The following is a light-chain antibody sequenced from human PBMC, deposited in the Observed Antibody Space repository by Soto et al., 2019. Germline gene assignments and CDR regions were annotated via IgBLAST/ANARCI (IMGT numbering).Light chain of an antibody. V-gene: IGKV2-28*01. CDR1: QSLLHSNGYNY. CDR2: LGS. CDR3: MQALQTPWT. J-gene: IGKJ1*01. Sequence: DIVMTQSPLSLPVTPGEPASISCRSSQSLLHSNGYNYLDWYLQKPGQSPQLLNYLGSNRASGVPDRFSGSGSGTNFTLKISRVEAEDVGGYYCMQALQTPWTFGQGTKVEIK.